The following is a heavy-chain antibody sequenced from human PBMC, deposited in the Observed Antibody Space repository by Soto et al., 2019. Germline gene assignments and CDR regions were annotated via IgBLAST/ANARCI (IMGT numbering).Heavy chain of an antibody. J-gene: IGHJ4*02. V-gene: IGHV4-30-4*01. CDR2: IYYSGST. CDR1: GGSISSGDYY. Sequence: QVQLQESGPGLVKPSQTLSLTCTVSGGSISSGDYYWSWIRQPPGKGLEWIGYIYYSGSTYYNPSLKSRVTISVETSKNQFSLKLSSVTAADTAVYYCAREFLRDYGDSGADYWGQGTLVTVSS. D-gene: IGHD4-17*01. CDR3: AREFLRDYGDSGADY.